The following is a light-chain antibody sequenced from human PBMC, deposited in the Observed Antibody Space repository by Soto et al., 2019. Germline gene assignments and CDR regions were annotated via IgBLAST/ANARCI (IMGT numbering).Light chain of an antibody. CDR3: QPANSFPLT. CDR1: QGISSW. CDR2: AAS. Sequence: DIQMTQSPSSVSASVGDRVTITCRTSQGISSWLAWYQQKPGKAPRLLIYAASSLQSGVPSRFNGSESVTEVTRTISSRQPEDFATYYCQPANSFPLTCGEGTKVEI. V-gene: IGKV1-12*01. J-gene: IGKJ4*01.